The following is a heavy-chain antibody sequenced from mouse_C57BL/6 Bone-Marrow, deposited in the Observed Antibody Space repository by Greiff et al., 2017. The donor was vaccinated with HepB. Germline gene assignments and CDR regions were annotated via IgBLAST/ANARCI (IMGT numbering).Heavy chain of an antibody. Sequence: EVKLMESGGGLVKPGGSLKLSCAASGFTFSDYGMHWVRQAPEKGLEWVAYISSGSSTIYYADTVKGRFTISRDNAKNTMFLQMTRLRSEDTAMYYCAIYSNYVPYWGQGTLVTVSA. V-gene: IGHV5-17*01. D-gene: IGHD2-5*01. CDR3: AIYSNYVPY. CDR1: GFTFSDYG. CDR2: ISSGSSTI. J-gene: IGHJ3*01.